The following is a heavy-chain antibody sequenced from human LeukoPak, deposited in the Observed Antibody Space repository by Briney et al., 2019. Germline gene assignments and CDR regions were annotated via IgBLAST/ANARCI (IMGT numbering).Heavy chain of an antibody. CDR1: GGSISSYY. D-gene: IGHD1/OR15-1a*01. J-gene: IGHJ3*02. CDR3: ARGTGRTGAFDI. CDR2: IYYSGST. Sequence: SETLSLTCTVSGGSISSYYWSWIRQHPGKGLEWIGSIYYSGSTYYNPSLKSRVTISVDTSKNQFSLKLSSVTAADTAVYYCARGTGRTGAFDIWGQGTMVTVSS. V-gene: IGHV4-39*07.